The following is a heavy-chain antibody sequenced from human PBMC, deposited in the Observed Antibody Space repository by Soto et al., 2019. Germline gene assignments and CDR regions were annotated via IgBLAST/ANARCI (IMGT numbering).Heavy chain of an antibody. D-gene: IGHD4-17*01. Sequence: GSLRLSCAASGFTFSNAWMSWVRQAPGKGLEWVGRIKSKTDGGTTDYAAPVKGRFTISRDDSKNTLYLQMNSLKTEETAVYYCTTDLDYGNYDPNEYSQHWGQGTLVTVSS. CDR1: GFTFSNAW. CDR3: TTDLDYGNYDPNEYSQH. CDR2: IKSKTDGGTT. J-gene: IGHJ1*01. V-gene: IGHV3-15*01.